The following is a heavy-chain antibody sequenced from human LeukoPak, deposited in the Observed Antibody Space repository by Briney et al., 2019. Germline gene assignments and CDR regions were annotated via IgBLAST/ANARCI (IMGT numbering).Heavy chain of an antibody. CDR3: ARGWVVVVPAAKTPFDY. V-gene: IGHV1-69*05. CDR1: GGTFSSYA. D-gene: IGHD2-2*01. CDR2: IIPIFGTA. Sequence: SVKVSCKASGGTFSSYAISWVRQAPGQGLEWMGRIIPIFGTANYAQKFQGRVTITTDESTSTAYMELSSLRSEDTAVYYCARGWVVVVPAAKTPFDYWGQGTLVTVSS. J-gene: IGHJ4*02.